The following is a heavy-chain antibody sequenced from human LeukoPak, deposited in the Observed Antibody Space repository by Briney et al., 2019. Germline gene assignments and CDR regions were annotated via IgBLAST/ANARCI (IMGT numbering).Heavy chain of an antibody. Sequence: GGSLRLSCAASGFTFSSYWMSWVRQAPGKGLEWVANINKDGGEKYYVDSVKGRFTISRDNAKNSPYLQMNSLRADDTAVYYCVKDSPPRYSGSPPAYWGQGTLVTVSS. D-gene: IGHD1-26*01. J-gene: IGHJ4*02. CDR3: VKDSPPRYSGSPPAY. V-gene: IGHV3-7*03. CDR1: GFTFSSYW. CDR2: INKDGGEK.